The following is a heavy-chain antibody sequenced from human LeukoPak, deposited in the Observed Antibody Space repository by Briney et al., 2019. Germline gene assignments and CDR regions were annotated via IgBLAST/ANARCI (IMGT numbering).Heavy chain of an antibody. J-gene: IGHJ4*02. V-gene: IGHV3-23*01. CDR3: AKHTGIAVAGHFDN. CDR2: ISGNGGNT. CDR1: GFTFSSYA. D-gene: IGHD6-13*01. Sequence: PGGSLRLSCAASGFTFSSYAMSWVRQAPGKGLEWVSAISGNGGNTYYAASVKGRFTISRDNSKNTLYLQMNSLRAEDTAVYYCAKHTGIAVAGHFDNWGQGTLVTVS.